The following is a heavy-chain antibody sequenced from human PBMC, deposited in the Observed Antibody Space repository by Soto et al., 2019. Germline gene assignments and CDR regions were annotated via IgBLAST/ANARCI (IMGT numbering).Heavy chain of an antibody. D-gene: IGHD6-19*01. CDR1: GGSVSSTSYY. J-gene: IGHJ4*02. Sequence: PSETLSLTCTVSGGSVSSTSYYWGWIRQPPGKGLEWIGSIYYSGSTYYNPSLKSRVTISVDTSENQFSLKLSSVTAADTAVYYCARIVGIRNSIGQRYYFDYWGQGTLVTVSS. CDR3: ARIVGIRNSIGQRYYFDY. V-gene: IGHV4-39*01. CDR2: IYYSGST.